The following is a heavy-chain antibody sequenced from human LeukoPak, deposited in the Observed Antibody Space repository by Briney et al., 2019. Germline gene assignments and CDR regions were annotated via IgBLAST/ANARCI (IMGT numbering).Heavy chain of an antibody. V-gene: IGHV6-1*01. J-gene: IGHJ5*02. CDR3: AGARSGSHPDL. CDR1: GDSVSSNSGA. D-gene: IGHD1-26*01. CDR2: TYYRSMRYY. Sequence: SQTLSLTCAISGDSVSSNSGAWNWIRQSPSRGLEWLGRTYYRSMRYYEYAESVKSRIAIKPDTSKNQFSLHLNSVTPEDTAVYYCAGARSGSHPDLWGQGTLVTVSS.